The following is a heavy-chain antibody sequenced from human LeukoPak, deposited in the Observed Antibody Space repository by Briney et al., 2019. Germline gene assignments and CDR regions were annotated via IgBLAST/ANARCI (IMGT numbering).Heavy chain of an antibody. Sequence: GGSLRLSCSVSGFTFSTYVMHSVRQAPGKGLEYVSAISSNGDNTYYADSVKGRFTISRDNSKNTLYLQMSSLRADDTAVYYCVRGTGYWGQGTLVTVSS. CDR1: GFTFSTYV. CDR3: VRGTGY. V-gene: IGHV3-64D*06. CDR2: ISSNGDNT. J-gene: IGHJ4*02.